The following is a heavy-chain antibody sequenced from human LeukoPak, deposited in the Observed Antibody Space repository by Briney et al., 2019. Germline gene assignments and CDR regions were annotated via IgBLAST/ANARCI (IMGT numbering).Heavy chain of an antibody. D-gene: IGHD2-21*02. CDR2: ISWNSGSI. J-gene: IGHJ4*02. CDR1: GFTFDDYA. Sequence: GRSLRLSCAASGFTFDDYAMHWVRQAPGKGLEWVSGISWNSGSIGYADSVKGRFTISRDNAKNSLYLQMNSLRAEDTALYYCAKGSVVVTLEPFDYWGQGTLVTVSS. V-gene: IGHV3-9*01. CDR3: AKGSVVVTLEPFDY.